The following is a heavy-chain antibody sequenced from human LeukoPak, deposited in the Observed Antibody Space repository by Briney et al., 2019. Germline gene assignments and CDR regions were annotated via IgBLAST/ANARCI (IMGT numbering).Heavy chain of an antibody. V-gene: IGHV4-39*01. CDR1: GGSISSGGHY. Sequence: PSQTLSLTCTVSGGSISSGGHYWSWIRQPPGKELEWIGTISYSGGTSYHPSLKSRVTISVDTSRNQFSLNLSAVTAADTAVYYCARLALGVPFDFWGQGTLVTVSS. J-gene: IGHJ4*02. CDR3: ARLALGVPFDF. CDR2: ISYSGGT. D-gene: IGHD1-26*01.